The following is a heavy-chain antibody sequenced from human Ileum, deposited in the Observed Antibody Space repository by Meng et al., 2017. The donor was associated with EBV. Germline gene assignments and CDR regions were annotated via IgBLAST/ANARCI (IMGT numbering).Heavy chain of an antibody. J-gene: IGHJ4*02. D-gene: IGHD5-12*01. Sequence: QVQLLESGPVLGKPSETLSLTSPASSGSVSSGDYHWSWIRQPPGKGLEWIGYILSGSTNYDPSLTNRVTISVDTSKNHFSLKLTSVTAADTAVYYCAGGRAGHGGYKTWGQGTLVTVSS. CDR1: SGSVSSGDYH. CDR3: AGGRAGHGGYKT. CDR2: ILSGST. V-gene: IGHV4-61*03.